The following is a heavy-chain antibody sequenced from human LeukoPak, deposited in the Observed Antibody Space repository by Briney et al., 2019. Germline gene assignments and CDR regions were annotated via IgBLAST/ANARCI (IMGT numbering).Heavy chain of an antibody. CDR3: AKRSPPY. J-gene: IGHJ4*02. V-gene: IGHV3-66*04. CDR1: GFSISSND. CDR2: IYISAIT. Sequence: GGSPRLSCTASGFSISSNDMNWVRQSPGKGLEWVSLIYISAITKYADSVQGRFTVSRDNSKNTLYLQMNSLRAEDTAVYYCAKRSPPYWGQGALVTVSS. D-gene: IGHD3-10*01.